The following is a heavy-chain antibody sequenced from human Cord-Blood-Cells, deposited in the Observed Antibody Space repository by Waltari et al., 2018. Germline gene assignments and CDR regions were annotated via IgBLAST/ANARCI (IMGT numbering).Heavy chain of an antibody. J-gene: IGHJ5*02. Sequence: QVQLVQSGAEVKKPGASVKVSCKVPGYTLPELSMHWVRQAPGKGLEWRGGLDPEDGETIYAQKFQGRVTMTEDTSTDTAYMELSSLRSEDTAVYYCATGAGELLRAYNWFDPWGQGTLVTVSS. D-gene: IGHD1-26*01. CDR2: LDPEDGET. CDR1: GYTLPELS. V-gene: IGHV1-24*01. CDR3: ATGAGELLRAYNWFDP.